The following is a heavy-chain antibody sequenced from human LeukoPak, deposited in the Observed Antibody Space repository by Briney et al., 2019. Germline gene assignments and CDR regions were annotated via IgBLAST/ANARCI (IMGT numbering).Heavy chain of an antibody. CDR3: TRVMHQLLYSPFDY. D-gene: IGHD2-2*02. CDR2: INPNSGGT. Sequence: ASVKVSCKASGYTFTGYYMHWVRQAPGQGLEWMGWINPNSGGTNYAQKFQGRVTMTRDTSISTAYMELSRLRSDDTAVYYCTRVMHQLLYSPFDYWGQGTLVTVSS. J-gene: IGHJ4*02. V-gene: IGHV1-2*02. CDR1: GYTFTGYY.